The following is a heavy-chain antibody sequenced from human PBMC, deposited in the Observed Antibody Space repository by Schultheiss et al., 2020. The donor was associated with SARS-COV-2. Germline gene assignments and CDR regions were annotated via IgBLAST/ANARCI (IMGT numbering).Heavy chain of an antibody. D-gene: IGHD6-25*01. CDR2: IYYSGST. CDR1: GGSFSGYY. J-gene: IGHJ4*02. CDR3: ARVSAATVNPRFDY. V-gene: IGHV4-34*09. Sequence: SETLSLTCAVYGGSFSGYYWSWIRQPPGKGLEWIGYIYYSGSTNYNPSLKSRVTISVDTSKNQFSLKLSSVTAADTAVYYCARVSAATVNPRFDYWGRGTLVTVSS.